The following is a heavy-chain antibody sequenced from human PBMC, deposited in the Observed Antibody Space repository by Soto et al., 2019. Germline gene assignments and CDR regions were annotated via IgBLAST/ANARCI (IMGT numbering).Heavy chain of an antibody. CDR2: TYYRSKWYN. J-gene: IGHJ4*02. Sequence: SQTLSLTCDISGDSVSSNSAAWNWIRQSPSRGLEWLGRTYYRSKWYNGYAVSVKGRITINPDTSKNQFSLQLNSVTPEDTAVYYCARWTETTVAGHFDYWGQGTLVTVSS. CDR1: GDSVSSNSAA. V-gene: IGHV6-1*01. D-gene: IGHD6-19*01. CDR3: ARWTETTVAGHFDY.